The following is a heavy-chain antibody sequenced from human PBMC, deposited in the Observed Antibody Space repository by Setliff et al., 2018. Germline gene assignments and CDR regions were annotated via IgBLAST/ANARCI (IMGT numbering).Heavy chain of an antibody. CDR1: GFTFSTYW. V-gene: IGHV3-7*01. CDR3: ARGARLYETDHHYYGWLDP. CDR2: IKQDGSDI. Sequence: LRLSCAASGFTFSTYWMSWVRQTRGKGREWEANIKQDGSDIRYVDSVKGRFTISRNNAKNSRYQQMNNLRAEDTAVYHCARGARLYETDHHYYGWLDPWGQGTLVTVSS. D-gene: IGHD3-22*01. J-gene: IGHJ5*02.